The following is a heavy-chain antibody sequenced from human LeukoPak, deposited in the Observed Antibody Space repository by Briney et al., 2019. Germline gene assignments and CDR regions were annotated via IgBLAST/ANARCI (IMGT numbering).Heavy chain of an antibody. D-gene: IGHD3-3*01. J-gene: IGHJ6*02. CDR3: ARHVGGYYTSEDYYYGMDV. CDR1: GGSISSYY. Sequence: SETLSLTCTVSGGSISSYYWSWIRQPPGKGLEWIGYIYYSGSTNYNPSLKSRVTISVDTSKNQFSLKLSSATAAETAVYYCARHVGGYYTSEDYYYGMDVWGQGTTVTVSS. CDR2: IYYSGST. V-gene: IGHV4-59*08.